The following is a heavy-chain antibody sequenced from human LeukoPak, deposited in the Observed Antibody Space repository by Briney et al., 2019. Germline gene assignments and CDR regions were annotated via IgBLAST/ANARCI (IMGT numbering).Heavy chain of an antibody. CDR2: ISWNSGSI. CDR1: GFTFDDYA. CDR3: AFRYIAAAGLV. J-gene: IGHJ4*02. V-gene: IGHV3-9*01. D-gene: IGHD6-13*01. Sequence: GGSLRLSCAASGFTFDDYAMHWVRQAPGKGLEWVSGISWNSGSIGYADSVKGRFTISRDNAKNSLYLQMNSLRAEDTAVYYCAFRYIAAAGLVWGQGTLVTVSS.